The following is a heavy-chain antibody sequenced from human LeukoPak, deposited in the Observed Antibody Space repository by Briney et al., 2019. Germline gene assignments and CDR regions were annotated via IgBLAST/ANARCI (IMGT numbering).Heavy chain of an antibody. CDR3: AREDSSGWYRRLDY. CDR1: GFTFSSYS. Sequence: GGSLRLSCAASGFTFSSYSMNWVRQAPGKGLEWVAVISYDGSNKYYADSVKGRFTISRDNSKNTLYLQMNSLRAEDTAVYYCAREDSSGWYRRLDYWGQGTLVTVSS. V-gene: IGHV3-30*03. CDR2: ISYDGSNK. J-gene: IGHJ4*02. D-gene: IGHD6-19*01.